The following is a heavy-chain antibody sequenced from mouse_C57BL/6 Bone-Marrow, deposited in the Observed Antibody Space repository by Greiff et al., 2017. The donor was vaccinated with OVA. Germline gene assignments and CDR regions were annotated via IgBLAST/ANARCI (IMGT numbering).Heavy chain of an antibody. J-gene: IGHJ3*01. CDR1: GFTFSDYG. V-gene: IGHV5-17*01. Sequence: EVKLVESGGGLVKPGGSLKLSCAASGFTFSDYGMHWVRQAPEKGLEWVAYISSGSSTIYYADTVKGRFTISRDNAKNTLFLQMTSLRSEDTAMYYCAKGSYGNYGGFAYWGQGTLVTVSA. CDR2: ISSGSSTI. D-gene: IGHD2-1*01. CDR3: AKGSYGNYGGFAY.